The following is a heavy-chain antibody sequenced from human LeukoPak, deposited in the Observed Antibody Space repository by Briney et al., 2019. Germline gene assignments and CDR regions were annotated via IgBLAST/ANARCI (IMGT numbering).Heavy chain of an antibody. CDR1: GGSISNYY. CDR2: IYTSGST. CDR3: ARSYYGSGSYNFDY. D-gene: IGHD3-10*01. J-gene: IGHJ4*02. Sequence: SETLSLTXTVSGGSISNYYWNWIRQPAGKELEWSGRIYTSGSTNYNPSLKSRVTTSVDTSKNQFALKLSSVTAADTAVYYCARSYYGSGSYNFDYWGQGTLVTVSS. V-gene: IGHV4-4*07.